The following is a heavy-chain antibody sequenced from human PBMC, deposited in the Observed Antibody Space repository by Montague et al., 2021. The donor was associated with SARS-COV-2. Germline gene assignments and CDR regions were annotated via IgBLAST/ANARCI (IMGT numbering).Heavy chain of an antibody. D-gene: IGHD1-20*01. CDR2: IFHSGIT. CDR3: ARTEYNWNDWFDP. V-gene: IGHV4-59*13. J-gene: IGHJ5*02. CDR1: GGSISSYY. Sequence: SETLSLTCSVSGGSISSYYWSWIRQSPGKGLVWIGYIFHSGITDXNPSLKSRVTMSVDISKNQFSLLLNSVTAADSAVYYCARTEYNWNDWFDPWGQGTLVTVSS.